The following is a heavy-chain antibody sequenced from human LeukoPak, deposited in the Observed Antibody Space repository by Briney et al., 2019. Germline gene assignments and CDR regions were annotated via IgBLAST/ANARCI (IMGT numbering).Heavy chain of an antibody. D-gene: IGHD2-15*01. CDR2: IIPIFGAA. CDR3: ARDFVVAASTCYYGMDV. V-gene: IGHV1-69*01. Sequence: ASVKVSCKASGGTFSSYAISWVRQAPGQGLEWMGGIIPIFGAANYAQKFQGRVTITADESTSTAYMELSSLRSEDTAVYYCARDFVVAASTCYYGMDVWGQGTTVTVSS. CDR1: GGTFSSYA. J-gene: IGHJ6*02.